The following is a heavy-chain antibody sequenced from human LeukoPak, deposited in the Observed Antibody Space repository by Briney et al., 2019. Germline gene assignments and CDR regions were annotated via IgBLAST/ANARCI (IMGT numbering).Heavy chain of an antibody. D-gene: IGHD6-13*01. Sequence: GGSLRLSCAASGFTFSSYSMNWVRQAPGEGLGWVSSIGSRSSYIYYADSVKGRFTISRDNAKKSLYLQMNSLRAEDTAVYYCARDRRSSWYYWGQGTLVTVSS. CDR2: IGSRSSYI. CDR1: GFTFSSYS. J-gene: IGHJ4*02. V-gene: IGHV3-21*01. CDR3: ARDRRSSWYY.